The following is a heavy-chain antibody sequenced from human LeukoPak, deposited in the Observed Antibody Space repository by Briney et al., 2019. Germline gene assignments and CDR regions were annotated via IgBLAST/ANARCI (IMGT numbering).Heavy chain of an antibody. CDR3: ARGGGDGYNQEGKDY. Sequence: PGGSLRLSCAASGFTFTTYTMSWVRQAPGKGLAWVSAISGSGGTTYYADSVKGRFTISRDNSKNILYLQMNSLRAEDTAVYYCARGGGDGYNQEGKDYWGQGTWSPSPQ. V-gene: IGHV3-23*01. CDR1: GFTFTTYT. J-gene: IGHJ4*02. D-gene: IGHD5-24*01. CDR2: ISGSGGTT.